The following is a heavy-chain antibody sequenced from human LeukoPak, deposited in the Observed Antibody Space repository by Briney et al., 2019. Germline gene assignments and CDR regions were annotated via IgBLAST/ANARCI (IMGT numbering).Heavy chain of an antibody. D-gene: IGHD3-10*01. CDR2: IYPYDSDT. Sequence: GESLKISFKGFGYGFNSYWFGWVRQMPGKGLEWMGIIYPYDSDTSYSPSFQGQVTISADKSISTAYLQWNSLKASDTAVYYCARPGRSGILYGMDVWGQGSTVIVPS. J-gene: IGHJ6*02. CDR1: GYGFNSYW. V-gene: IGHV5-51*01. CDR3: ARPGRSGILYGMDV.